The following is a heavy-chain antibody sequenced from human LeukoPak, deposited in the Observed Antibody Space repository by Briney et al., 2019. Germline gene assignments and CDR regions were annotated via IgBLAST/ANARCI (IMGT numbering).Heavy chain of an antibody. CDR2: IYTTGGS. Sequence: NSSETLSLTCTVPGASISSFYWNWIRQPADKGLEWIGRIYTTGGSDYNPSLKSRVTLSVDTSKNQFSLKLSSVTAADTAVYYCARVHYCSGGSCYSYDYWGQGTLVTVSS. J-gene: IGHJ4*02. CDR3: ARVHYCSGGSCYSYDY. D-gene: IGHD2-15*01. V-gene: IGHV4-4*07. CDR1: GASISSFY.